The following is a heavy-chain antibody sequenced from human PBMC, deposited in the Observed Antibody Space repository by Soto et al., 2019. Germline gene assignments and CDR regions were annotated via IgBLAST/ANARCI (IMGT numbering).Heavy chain of an antibody. CDR3: AHRGGAAVGLYYFDY. CDR2: IYWHDDK. J-gene: IGHJ4*02. V-gene: IGHV2-5*01. D-gene: IGHD6-13*01. CDR1: EFSLSTTGVG. Sequence: GRRVGNDTRTLRLTCRFYEFSLSTTGVGVSWIRQPPGKALEWLALIYWHDDKRYSPSLKSRLTITKDTSKNQVVLTMTNMDPVDTATYYCAHRGGAAVGLYYFDYWGQGALVTVSS.